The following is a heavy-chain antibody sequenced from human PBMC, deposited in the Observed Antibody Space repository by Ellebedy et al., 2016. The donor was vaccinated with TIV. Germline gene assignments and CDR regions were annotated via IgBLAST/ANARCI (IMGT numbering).Heavy chain of an antibody. Sequence: GGSLRLSCAASGFTFSDYYMSWIRQAPGKGLEWVSYISSSSSYTNYADSVKGRFTISRDNAKNSLYLQMNSLRAEDTAVYYCARGGRYCSSTSCYNIFDYWGQGTLVTVSS. CDR1: GFTFSDYY. V-gene: IGHV3-11*06. CDR2: ISSSSSYT. D-gene: IGHD2-2*01. J-gene: IGHJ4*02. CDR3: ARGGRYCSSTSCYNIFDY.